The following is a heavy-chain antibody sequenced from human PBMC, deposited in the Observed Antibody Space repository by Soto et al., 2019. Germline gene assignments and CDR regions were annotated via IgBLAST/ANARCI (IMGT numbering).Heavy chain of an antibody. Sequence: EVQLLESGGGLVQPGGSLRLSCAASGFTFSSYAMSWVRQAPGKGLEWVSAISGSGGNTYYADSVKGRFTISRDNSKNTLYLQMNSLRAEDTAVYYCAKFSSPVEYYYYYYGMDVWGQGTTVTVSS. CDR2: ISGSGGNT. CDR1: GFTFSSYA. V-gene: IGHV3-23*01. CDR3: AKFSSPVEYYYYYYGMDV. D-gene: IGHD2-15*01. J-gene: IGHJ6*02.